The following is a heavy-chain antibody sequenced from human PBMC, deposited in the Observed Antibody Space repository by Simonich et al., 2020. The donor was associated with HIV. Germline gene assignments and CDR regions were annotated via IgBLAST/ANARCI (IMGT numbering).Heavy chain of an antibody. V-gene: IGHV4-34*01. J-gene: IGHJ1*01. CDR1: GGSFSGYD. CDR3: ARLTASGLGEYFQH. Sequence: QVPLQQWGAGLLTPSETLSLTCAVYGGSFSGYDWSWIRQPPGKGLEWIGEINHSDSPNYNPSLKSRVTISVDTSKNQFSLKLSYVTAADTAVYYCARLTASGLGEYFQHWGQGTLVTVSS. CDR2: INHSDSP. D-gene: IGHD1-26*01.